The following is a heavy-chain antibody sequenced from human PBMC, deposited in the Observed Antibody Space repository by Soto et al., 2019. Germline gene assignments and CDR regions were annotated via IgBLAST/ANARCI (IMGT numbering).Heavy chain of an antibody. Sequence: QVQLVQSGAEVKKPGSSVKVSCKASGGTFSSYTISWVRQAPGQGLEWMGRIIPILGIANYAQKFRGRVTITADKSTSTAYMELSSLRSEDTAVYYCARSAVAGSGEYFQHWGQGTLVTVSS. CDR1: GGTFSSYT. D-gene: IGHD6-19*01. J-gene: IGHJ1*01. CDR2: IIPILGIA. V-gene: IGHV1-69*02. CDR3: ARSAVAGSGEYFQH.